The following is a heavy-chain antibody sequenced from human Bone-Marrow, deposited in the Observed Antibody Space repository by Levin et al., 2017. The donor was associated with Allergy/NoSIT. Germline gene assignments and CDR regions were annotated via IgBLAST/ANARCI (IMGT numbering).Heavy chain of an antibody. V-gene: IGHV3-9*01. CDR1: GFRFDDSA. CDR2: ISWNSGSI. CDR3: AKGPGMAMMKGFIDY. J-gene: IGHJ4*02. D-gene: IGHD5-24*01. Sequence: GGSLRLSCAASGFRFDDSAMHWVRQAPGKGLEWVSGISWNSGSIYYADSVKGRFTISRDNAKNSLFLQMNSLRAEDTALYYCAKGPGMAMMKGFIDYWGQGTLITVSS.